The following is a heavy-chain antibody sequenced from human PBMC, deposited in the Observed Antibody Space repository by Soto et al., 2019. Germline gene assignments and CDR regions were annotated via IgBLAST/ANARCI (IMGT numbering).Heavy chain of an antibody. Sequence: GGSLRLSCAASGFTFSDYYMNWIRQAPGKGLEWVSYISGSGDIIYYADSVKGRFTISRDNAKNSLYLQMNSLSAEDTAVYYCAREKPGSGSYLGYYGMDVWGQGTTVTVSS. J-gene: IGHJ6*02. CDR3: AREKPGSGSYLGYYGMDV. CDR1: GFTFSDYY. V-gene: IGHV3-11*01. CDR2: ISGSGDII. D-gene: IGHD3-10*01.